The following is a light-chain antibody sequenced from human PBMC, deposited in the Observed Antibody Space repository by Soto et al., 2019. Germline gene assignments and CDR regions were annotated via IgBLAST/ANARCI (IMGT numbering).Light chain of an antibody. J-gene: IGKJ1*01. CDR1: QSISSW. CDR2: KAS. V-gene: IGKV1-5*03. CDR3: QQEGT. Sequence: DIQMTQSPSTLSASVGDRVTITCRASQSISSWLAWYQQKPGKAPKLLIYKASSLESGVPSRFRGSGSGTNFTLTISSLQPDDFATYYCQQEGTFGQGTKVEI.